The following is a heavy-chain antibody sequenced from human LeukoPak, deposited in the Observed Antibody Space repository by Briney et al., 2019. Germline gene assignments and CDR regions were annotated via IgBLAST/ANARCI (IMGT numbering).Heavy chain of an antibody. Sequence: PGGSLRLSCAASGFIFSNYAMSWVRQAPRKGLEWVPGISISGGSTFYADSVRGRFTISRDNSKNTLYLQMSSLRADDTAVYYCVRADLVFRSFYSDSSGYSVPRYFDFWGQGNLVTVSS. D-gene: IGHD3-22*01. CDR1: GFIFSNYA. CDR2: ISISGGST. V-gene: IGHV3-23*01. CDR3: VRADLVFRSFYSDSSGYSVPRYFDF. J-gene: IGHJ4*02.